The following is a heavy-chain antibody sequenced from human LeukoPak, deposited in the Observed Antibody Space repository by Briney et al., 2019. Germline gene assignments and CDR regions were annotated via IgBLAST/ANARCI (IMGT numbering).Heavy chain of an antibody. CDR1: GGSFSGYY. D-gene: IGHD5-18*01. Sequence: SETLSLTCAVYGGSFSGYYWSWIRQPPGKGLEWIGEINHSGSTNYNPSLKSRVTISGDTSKNQFSLKLSSVTAADTAVYYCARRGYSYGYFDYWGQGTLVTVSS. J-gene: IGHJ4*02. CDR3: ARRGYSYGYFDY. V-gene: IGHV4-34*01. CDR2: INHSGST.